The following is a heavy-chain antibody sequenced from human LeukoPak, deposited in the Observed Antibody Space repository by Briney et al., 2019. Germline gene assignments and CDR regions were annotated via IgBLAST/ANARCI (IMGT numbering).Heavy chain of an antibody. D-gene: IGHD5-18*01. CDR1: GFTFSSYW. V-gene: IGHV3-74*01. Sequence: PGGSLRLSCAASGFTFSSYWMHWVRQAPGKGLVWVSRINSDGSSTSYADSVKGRFTISRDNAKNTLYLQMNSLRAEDTAVYYCARDGYSYGNSYYFDYWGQGTLVTVSS. CDR2: INSDGSST. J-gene: IGHJ4*02. CDR3: ARDGYSYGNSYYFDY.